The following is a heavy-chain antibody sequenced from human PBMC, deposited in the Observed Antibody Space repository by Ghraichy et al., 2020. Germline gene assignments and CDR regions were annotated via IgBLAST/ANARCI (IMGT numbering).Heavy chain of an antibody. CDR1: EFTFSSFG. V-gene: IGHV3-33*08. Sequence: LSLTCAASEFTFSSFGMHWVRQAPGKGLEWVAVIWYDGSNKYYADSVKGRFTIYRDNSNNTLYLQMNSLRAEDTAVYYCARDPSSLRYPVRMDVWGQGTTVTVSS. D-gene: IGHD3-9*01. CDR3: ARDPSSLRYPVRMDV. J-gene: IGHJ6*02. CDR2: IWYDGSNK.